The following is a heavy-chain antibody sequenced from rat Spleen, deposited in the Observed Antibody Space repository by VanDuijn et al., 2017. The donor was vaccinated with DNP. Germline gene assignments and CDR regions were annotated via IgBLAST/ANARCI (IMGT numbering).Heavy chain of an antibody. CDR3: AGRPPPTRGPFDY. V-gene: IGHV5-7*01. Sequence: EVLLVESDGGLVQPGRSLKLSCAVSRITFSDHNMAWVRQAPKKGLEWVATISYDGSDTYYRDSVKGRFTLSRDNAKSTLYLQMDSLRSEDTATYYCAGRPPPTRGPFDYWGQGVTVTVSS. D-gene: IGHD1-4*01. CDR2: ISYDGSDT. CDR1: RITFSDHN. J-gene: IGHJ2*01.